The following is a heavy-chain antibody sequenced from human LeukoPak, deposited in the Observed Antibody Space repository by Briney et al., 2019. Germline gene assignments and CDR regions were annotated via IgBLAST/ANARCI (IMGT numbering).Heavy chain of an antibody. V-gene: IGHV4-59*01. CDR2: IYYDGSF. Sequence: PSETLSLTCTVSGGSISSYYWSWIRQPPGKGLEWIGYIYYDGSFNYNPSLKSRATISVDTSRNQLSLKVTSVTAADTAVYYCARAAIEGATTDLDYWGQGTLVTVSS. CDR1: GGSISSYY. D-gene: IGHD1-26*01. CDR3: ARAAIEGATTDLDY. J-gene: IGHJ4*02.